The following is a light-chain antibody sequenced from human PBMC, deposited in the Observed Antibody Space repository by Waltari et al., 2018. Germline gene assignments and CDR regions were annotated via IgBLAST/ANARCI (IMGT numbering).Light chain of an antibody. CDR3: CSYAGSSTLI. CDR1: SSDVGSYSL. V-gene: IGLV2-23*01. J-gene: IGLJ2*01. CDR2: DAN. Sequence: QSALTQPASVSGSPGQSITISCTGTSSDVGSYSLVSWYLQYPGKVTKLIVYDANQRPSGVSSRVSGSKSGSTASLTISGLQAEDEADYYCCSYAGSSTLIFGGGTKVTVL.